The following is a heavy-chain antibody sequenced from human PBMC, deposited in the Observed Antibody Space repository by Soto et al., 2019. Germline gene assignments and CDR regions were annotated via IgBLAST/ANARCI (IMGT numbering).Heavy chain of an antibody. Sequence: SETLSLTCTVSGVSILSSSYYWGWNRQPPGKGLEWFGSIYYSGSTYYNPSLKSRVTISVDTSKNQFSLKLSSVTAADTAVYYCARRGRERITIFGVARPYYYYYGMDVWGQGTTVT. CDR3: ARRGRERITIFGVARPYYYYYGMDV. D-gene: IGHD3-3*01. CDR2: IYYSGST. CDR1: GVSILSSSYY. J-gene: IGHJ6*02. V-gene: IGHV4-39*01.